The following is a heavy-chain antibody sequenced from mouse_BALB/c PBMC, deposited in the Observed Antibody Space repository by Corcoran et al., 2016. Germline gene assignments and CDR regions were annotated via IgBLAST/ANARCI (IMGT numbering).Heavy chain of an antibody. CDR3: AREPRAMDY. J-gene: IGHJ4*01. CDR1: WYTFTNYG. Sequence: QIQLVQSGPELKKPGETVKISCKASWYTFTNYGVNGVKQAPGKGLKWMGWINTYPGEPTYADDFKGRFAFSMETSASTAYLQINNRKNEETATYFCAREPRAMDYWGQGTSVTVSS. V-gene: IGHV9-3-1*01. CDR2: INTYPGEP.